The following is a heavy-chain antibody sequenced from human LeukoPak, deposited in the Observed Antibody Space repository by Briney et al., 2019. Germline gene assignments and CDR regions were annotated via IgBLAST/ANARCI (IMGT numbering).Heavy chain of an antibody. CDR2: ISSNGGST. CDR1: GFTFSSYA. Sequence: GGSLRLSCAASGFTFSSYAMHWVRQAPGKGLEYVSAISSNGGSTYYANSVKGRFTISRDNSKNSLYLQMGSLRAEDMAVYYCARVRCSSTSCYIGAFDIWGQGTMVTVSS. V-gene: IGHV3-64*01. CDR3: ARVRCSSTSCYIGAFDI. J-gene: IGHJ3*02. D-gene: IGHD2-2*02.